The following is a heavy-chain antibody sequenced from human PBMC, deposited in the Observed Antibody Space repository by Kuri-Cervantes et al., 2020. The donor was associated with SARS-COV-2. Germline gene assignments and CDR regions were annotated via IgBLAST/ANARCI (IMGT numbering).Heavy chain of an antibody. CDR3: AVYDSSGHGTDY. Sequence: ASVKVSCKASGYIFTSYGISWVRQAPGQGLEWMGWISAYNGNTNYAQKLQGRVTMTTDTSTSTAYMELRSLRSEDTAVYYCAVYDSSGHGTDYRGQGTLVTVSS. V-gene: IGHV1-18*01. CDR1: GYIFTSYG. D-gene: IGHD3-22*01. CDR2: ISAYNGNT. J-gene: IGHJ4*02.